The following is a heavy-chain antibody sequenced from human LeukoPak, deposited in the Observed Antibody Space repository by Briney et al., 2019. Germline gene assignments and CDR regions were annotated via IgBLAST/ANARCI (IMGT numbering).Heavy chain of an antibody. V-gene: IGHV4-39*01. CDR2: IYYSGST. CDR3: ARSALMTYYDFWSGYRPSWFDP. D-gene: IGHD3-3*01. J-gene: IGHJ5*02. CDR1: GGSISSSSYY. Sequence: TSETLSLTCTVSGGSISSSSYYWGWIRQPPGKGLEWIGSIYYSGSTYYNPSLKSRVTISVDTSKNQFSLKLSSVTAADTAVYYCARSALMTYYDFWSGYRPSWFDPWGQGTLVTVSS.